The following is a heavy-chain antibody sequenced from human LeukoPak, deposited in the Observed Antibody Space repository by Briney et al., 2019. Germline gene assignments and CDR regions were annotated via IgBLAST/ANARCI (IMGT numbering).Heavy chain of an antibody. CDR2: ISSSGSTI. CDR1: GFTFSDYS. J-gene: IGHJ3*02. CDR3: AKDRGDWDTNDAFDI. Sequence: GGSLRLSCAVSGFTFSDYSMTWIRQAPGKGLEWVSYISSSGSTIYYADSVKGRFTISRDNSKNTLYLLMNSLRAEDTAVYYCAKDRGDWDTNDAFDIWGQGTMVTVSS. D-gene: IGHD3/OR15-3a*01. V-gene: IGHV3-11*01.